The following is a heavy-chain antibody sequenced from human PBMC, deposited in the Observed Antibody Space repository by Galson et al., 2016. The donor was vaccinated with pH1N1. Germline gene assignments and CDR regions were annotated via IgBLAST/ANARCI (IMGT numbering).Heavy chain of an antibody. Sequence: PALVKPTQTLTLTCTFSGFSLSTSGVGVGWIRQPPGKALEWLALIYWNDDKRYSPSLKTRLTLSKDASKKQVVLTMTNMDPVDTATYFCARSYNDYTNVDYWGQGTPVTVSS. J-gene: IGHJ4*02. D-gene: IGHD4-11*01. CDR1: GFSLSTSGVG. V-gene: IGHV2-5*01. CDR3: ARSYNDYTNVDY. CDR2: IYWNDDK.